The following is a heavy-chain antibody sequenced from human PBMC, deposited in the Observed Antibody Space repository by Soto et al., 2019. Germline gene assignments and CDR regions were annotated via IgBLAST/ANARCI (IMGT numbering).Heavy chain of an antibody. CDR1: GGSFSGYY. D-gene: IGHD3-10*01. CDR2: INHSGST. Sequence: SETLSLTCAVYGGSFSGYYWSWIRQPPGKGLEWIGEINHSGSTNYNPSLKSRVTISVDTSKNQFSLKLSSVTAADTAVYYCARVEDGSFDYWGQGTLVTVSS. V-gene: IGHV4-34*01. CDR3: ARVEDGSFDY. J-gene: IGHJ4*02.